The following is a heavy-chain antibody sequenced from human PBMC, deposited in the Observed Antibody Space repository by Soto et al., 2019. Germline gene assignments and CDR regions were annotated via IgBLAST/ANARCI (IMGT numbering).Heavy chain of an antibody. V-gene: IGHV3-30-3*01. CDR3: ARESLVDYYGSGSHHFDY. CDR1: GFTFSSYA. CDR2: ISYDGSNK. Sequence: QVQLVESGGGVVQPGRSLRLSCAASGFTFSSYAMHWVRQAPGKGLEWVAVISYDGSNKYYADSVKGRFTISRDNSKNTLYLQMNSLRAEDTAVYYCARESLVDYYGSGSHHFDYWGQGTLVTVSS. J-gene: IGHJ4*02. D-gene: IGHD3-10*01.